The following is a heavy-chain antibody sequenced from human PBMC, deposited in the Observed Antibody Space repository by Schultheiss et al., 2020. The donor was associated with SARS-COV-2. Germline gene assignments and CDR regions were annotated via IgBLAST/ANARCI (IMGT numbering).Heavy chain of an antibody. Sequence: GGSLRLSCAASGFTVSSNYMSWVRQAPGKGLEWVSAISGSGGSTYYADSVKGRFTISRDNSKNTLYLQMNSLRAEDTAVYYCAKCASTVTILDAFDIWGQGTMVTVSS. CDR3: AKCASTVTILDAFDI. V-gene: IGHV3-23*01. CDR2: ISGSGGST. J-gene: IGHJ3*02. CDR1: GFTVSSNY. D-gene: IGHD4-17*01.